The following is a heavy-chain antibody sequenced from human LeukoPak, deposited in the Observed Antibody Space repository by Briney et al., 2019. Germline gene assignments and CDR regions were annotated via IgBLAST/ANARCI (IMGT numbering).Heavy chain of an antibody. CDR1: EGTFSSYA. CDR3: ARVDRQWLVGNLDY. D-gene: IGHD6-19*01. V-gene: IGHV1-69*01. Sequence: SVKVSCKASEGTFSSYAISWVRQAPGQGLEWMGGITPIFGTANYAQKFQGRVTITADESTSTAYMELSSLRFEDTAVYYCARVDRQWLVGNLDYWGQGTLVTVSS. CDR2: ITPIFGTA. J-gene: IGHJ4*02.